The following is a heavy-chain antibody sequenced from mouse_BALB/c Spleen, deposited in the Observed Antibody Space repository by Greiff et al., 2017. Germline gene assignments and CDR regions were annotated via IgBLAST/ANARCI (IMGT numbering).Heavy chain of an antibody. J-gene: IGHJ2*01. Sequence: EVKLMESGPELVKPGASVKMSCKASGYTFTSYVMHWVKQKPGQGLEWIGYINPYNDGTKYNEKFKGKATLTSDKSSSTAYMELSSLTSEDSAVYYCARGGYDYDEDFDYWGQGTTLTVSS. V-gene: IGHV1-14*01. D-gene: IGHD2-4*01. CDR2: INPYNDGT. CDR3: ARGGYDYDEDFDY. CDR1: GYTFTSYV.